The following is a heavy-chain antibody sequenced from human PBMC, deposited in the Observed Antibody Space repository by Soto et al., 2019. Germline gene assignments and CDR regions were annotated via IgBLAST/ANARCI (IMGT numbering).Heavy chain of an antibody. V-gene: IGHV3-23*01. CDR1: GFTFSSYA. CDR3: AKYDFSGGLPPHYYSYYGMDV. J-gene: IGHJ6*02. D-gene: IGHD3-10*01. Sequence: PGGSLRLSCAASGFTFSSYAMSWVRQAPGKGLEWVSAISGSGGSTYYADSVKGRFTISRDNSKNTLYLQMNSLRAEDTAVYYCAKYDFSGGLPPHYYSYYGMDVWGQGTTVTVSS. CDR2: ISGSGGST.